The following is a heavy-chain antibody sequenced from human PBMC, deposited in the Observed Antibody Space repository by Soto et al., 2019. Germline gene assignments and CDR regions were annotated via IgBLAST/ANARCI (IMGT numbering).Heavy chain of an antibody. CDR2: ISKSGTRT. V-gene: IGHV3-23*05. Sequence: EVQLLESGGVLVQPGGSVRLSCAASGSAFSSHGMTWVRQSAGKGLEWVSSISKSGTRTYYAESVKGRFTISRDNSKNILYLQLNSLRAEDSAVYYCAESAYGAGFPDFDYWGQGTLLTVSS. CDR1: GSAFSSHG. J-gene: IGHJ4*02. CDR3: AESAYGAGFPDFDY. D-gene: IGHD4-17*01.